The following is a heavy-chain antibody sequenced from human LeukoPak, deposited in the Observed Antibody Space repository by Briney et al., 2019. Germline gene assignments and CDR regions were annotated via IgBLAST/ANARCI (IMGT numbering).Heavy chain of an antibody. V-gene: IGHV4-61*02. D-gene: IGHD6-19*01. CDR3: AKGAGPPWFDP. CDR1: GASISSDTYF. J-gene: IGHJ5*02. CDR2: ISSTGRT. Sequence: KSSETLSLTCTVSGASISSDTYFWSWIRQPAGKGLEWIGRISSTGRTDYNPSLTSRVTISIDTSKNQLSMQLNSVTAADTAVYYSAKGAGPPWFDPWGQGTLVTVSS.